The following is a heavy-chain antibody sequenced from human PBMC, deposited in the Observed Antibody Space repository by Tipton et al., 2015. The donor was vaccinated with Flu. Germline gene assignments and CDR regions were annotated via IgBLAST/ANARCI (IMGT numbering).Heavy chain of an antibody. CDR1: GDSVNSDKSY. Sequence: TLSLTCTVSGDSVNSDKSYWSWVRQPPAGGLDWIAFIQSSGAAHYNPSLKSRVTISRDTSRNRFYLKLDSVNAADTAMYFCAGRRGEWLDFDYWGQGTLVTVSS. V-gene: IGHV4-61*01. J-gene: IGHJ4*02. CDR3: AGRRGEWLDFDY. D-gene: IGHD6-19*01. CDR2: IQSSGAA.